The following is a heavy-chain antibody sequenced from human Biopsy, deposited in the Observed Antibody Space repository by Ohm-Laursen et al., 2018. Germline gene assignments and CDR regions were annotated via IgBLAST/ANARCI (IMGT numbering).Heavy chain of an antibody. V-gene: IGHV1-24*01. CDR3: AADINVWNVNY. CDR1: GFTLTALS. Sequence: SVKVSCKVSGFTLTALSMHWVRQAPGRGLEWMGGFAPENGKTIYAQKFQGRITMTEDTSTDTAYMELSSLRSEDTAVYYCAADINVWNVNYWGQGTQVTVSS. J-gene: IGHJ4*02. CDR2: FAPENGKT. D-gene: IGHD1-1*01.